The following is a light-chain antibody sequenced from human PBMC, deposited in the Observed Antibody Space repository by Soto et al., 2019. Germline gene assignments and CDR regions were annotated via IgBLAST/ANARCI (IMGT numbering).Light chain of an antibody. V-gene: IGLV2-14*03. CDR1: SSDVGGYNY. J-gene: IGLJ1*01. CDR3: SSYTGSSTYV. Sequence: QSALTQPASVSGSPGQSITISCTGTSSDVGGYNYVSWYQQYPGQAPKLMSYDVSKRPSGVSNRFYGSKAGYTASLTISGHQAEDGADYFCSSYTGSSTYVFGTGTKLTVL. CDR2: DVS.